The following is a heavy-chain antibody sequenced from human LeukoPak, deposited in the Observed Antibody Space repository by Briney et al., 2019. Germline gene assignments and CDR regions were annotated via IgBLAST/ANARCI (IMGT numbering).Heavy chain of an antibody. D-gene: IGHD6-13*01. J-gene: IGHJ5*02. CDR2: IKQVGSEK. Sequence: GGSLRLSCAASGFTFSSYWMSWVRQAPGKGLEWVANIKQVGSEKYYVDSVKGRFTISRDNAKNSLYLQMNSLRAEDTAVYYCARGSSSWYGSRLWFDPWGQGTLVTVSS. CDR1: GFTFSSYW. V-gene: IGHV3-7*03. CDR3: ARGSSSWYGSRLWFDP.